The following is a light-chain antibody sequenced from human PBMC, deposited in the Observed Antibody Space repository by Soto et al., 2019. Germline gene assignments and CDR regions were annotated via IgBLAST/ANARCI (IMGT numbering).Light chain of an antibody. CDR1: QRISSN. J-gene: IGKJ1*01. CDR2: AAS. CDR3: QHYNSYSEA. V-gene: IGKV3-15*01. Sequence: EIVMTQSPATLSVSPGERATLSCRASQRISSNLAWYQHKTGQAPRLLIYAASTRATGIPARFSGSGSGTEFTLTISSLQPDDFATYYCQHYNSYSEAFGQGTKVDIK.